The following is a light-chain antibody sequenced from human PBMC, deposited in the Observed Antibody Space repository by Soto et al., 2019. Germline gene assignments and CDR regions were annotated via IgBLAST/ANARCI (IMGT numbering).Light chain of an antibody. CDR3: QQYDNLPT. Sequence: DIQMTQSPSSLSASVGDRVTITCQASQDTSNYLNWYQQKPGKAPKLLIYDASNLETGVPSRFSGSGSGTDFTFTISSLQPEDIATYYCQQYDNLPTFGQGTRLEN. J-gene: IGKJ5*01. V-gene: IGKV1-33*01. CDR2: DAS. CDR1: QDTSNY.